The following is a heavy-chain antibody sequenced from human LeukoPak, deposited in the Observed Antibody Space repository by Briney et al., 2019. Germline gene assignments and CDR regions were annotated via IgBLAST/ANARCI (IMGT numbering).Heavy chain of an antibody. V-gene: IGHV4-31*03. CDR3: ARGEHYYDSSGYYY. J-gene: IGHJ4*02. CDR2: IYYSGST. Sequence: ETSETLSLTCTVSGVSISSGGYYWSWIRQHPGKGLEWIGYIYYSGSTYYNPSLKSRVTISVDTSKNQFSLKLSSVTAADTAVYYCARGEHYYDSSGYYYWGQGTLVTVSS. D-gene: IGHD3-22*01. CDR1: GVSISSGGYY.